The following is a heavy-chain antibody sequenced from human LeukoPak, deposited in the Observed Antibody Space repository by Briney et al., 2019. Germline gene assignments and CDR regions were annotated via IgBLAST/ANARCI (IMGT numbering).Heavy chain of an antibody. D-gene: IGHD3-9*01. J-gene: IGHJ5*02. CDR3: ARAHAKLRYFDWLSGTNWFDP. CDR1: GYTFTSYD. Sequence: ASVKVSCKASGYTFTSYDINWVRQATGQGLEWTGWMNPNSGNTGYAQKFQGRVTMTRNTSISTAYMELSSLRSEDTAVYYCARAHAKLRYFDWLSGTNWFDPWGQGTLVTVSS. CDR2: MNPNSGNT. V-gene: IGHV1-8*01.